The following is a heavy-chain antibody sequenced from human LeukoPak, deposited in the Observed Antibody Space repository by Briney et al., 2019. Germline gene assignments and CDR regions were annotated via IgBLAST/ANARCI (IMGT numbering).Heavy chain of an antibody. D-gene: IGHD4-17*01. V-gene: IGHV1-69*04. CDR3: ARDQYGDAAFDY. CDR1: GDTFNDYT. J-gene: IGHJ4*02. Sequence: SVKVSCKASGDTFNDYTFSWVRQAPGQGLEWMGRIMPFLDVANYAPKFQGRVTLTADKSTSTAYMELSSLRSEDTAVYYCARDQYGDAAFDYWGQGTLVAVSS. CDR2: IMPFLDVA.